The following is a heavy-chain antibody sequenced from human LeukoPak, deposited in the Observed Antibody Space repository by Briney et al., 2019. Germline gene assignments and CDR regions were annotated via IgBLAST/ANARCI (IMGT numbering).Heavy chain of an antibody. J-gene: IGHJ5*02. CDR2: IYTSGST. Sequence: SETLSLTCTVSGGSISSSSYYWGWIRQPPGKGLEWIGRIYTSGSTNYNPSLKSRVTISVDTSKNQFSLKLSSVTAADTAVYYCASTPRIEYSSSSDWFDPWGQGTLVTVSS. D-gene: IGHD6-6*01. CDR1: GGSISSSSYY. CDR3: ASTPRIEYSSSSDWFDP. V-gene: IGHV4-61*02.